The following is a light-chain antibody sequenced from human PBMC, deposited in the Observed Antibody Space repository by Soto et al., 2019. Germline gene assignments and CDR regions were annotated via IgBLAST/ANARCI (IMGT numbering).Light chain of an antibody. Sequence: DVVMTQTPLSSPVTLVQPASISCRSSQSLVHSDGNTYLSWFHQRPGQPPRLLIYKISMPFSGVQDRCSGSGAGTDFTLKISRVEAEDVGVYFGMQATHLPWTGGQGTKVEIK. CDR3: MQATHLPWT. CDR2: KIS. V-gene: IGKV2-24*01. CDR1: QSLVHSDGNTY. J-gene: IGKJ1*01.